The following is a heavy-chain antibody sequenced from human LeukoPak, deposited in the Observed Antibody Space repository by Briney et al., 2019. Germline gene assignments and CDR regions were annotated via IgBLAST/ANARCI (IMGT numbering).Heavy chain of an antibody. CDR2: IYYSGST. CDR1: GGSISRYY. CDR3: ARVSYYDSSGKFDY. J-gene: IGHJ4*02. Sequence: PSETLSLTCTVSGGSISRYYWSWIRQPPGKGLEWIGYIYYSGSTNYNPSLKSRVTISVDTSKNQFSLKLSSVTAADTAVYYRARVSYYDSSGKFDYWGQGTLVTVSS. V-gene: IGHV4-59*01. D-gene: IGHD3-22*01.